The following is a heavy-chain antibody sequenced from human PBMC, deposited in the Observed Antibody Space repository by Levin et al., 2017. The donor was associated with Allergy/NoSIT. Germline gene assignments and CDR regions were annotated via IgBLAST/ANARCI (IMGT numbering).Heavy chain of an antibody. V-gene: IGHV3-48*01. Sequence: HPGGSLRLSCAASGFTFSVNSMNWVRQAPGKGLEWVSYISSSSATIYYADSVKGRFTISRDNAKNSLYLQMNSLRAEDTAVYYCARITRTYYFGLDVWGQGTTVAVSS. CDR2: ISSSSATI. CDR1: GFTFSVNS. D-gene: IGHD3-16*01. CDR3: ARITRTYYFGLDV. J-gene: IGHJ6*02.